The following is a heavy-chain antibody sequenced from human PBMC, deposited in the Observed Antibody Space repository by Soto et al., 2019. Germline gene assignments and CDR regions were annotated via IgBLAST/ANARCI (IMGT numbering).Heavy chain of an antibody. D-gene: IGHD2-15*01. CDR1: GFTFSSYA. J-gene: IGHJ6*02. CDR2: ISGSGGST. V-gene: IGHV3-23*01. CDR3: AKDPRYCSGGSCHTNYGMDV. Sequence: GGSLRLPCAASGFTFSSYAMSWVRQAPGKGLEWVSAISGSGGSTYYADSVKGRFTISRDNSKNTLYLQMNSLRAEGTAVYYCAKDPRYCSGGSCHTNYGMDVWGQGTTVTVS.